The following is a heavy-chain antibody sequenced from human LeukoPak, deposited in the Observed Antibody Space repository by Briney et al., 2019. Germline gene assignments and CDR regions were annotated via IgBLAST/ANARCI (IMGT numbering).Heavy chain of an antibody. CDR3: VRGPYCSGGSCNGHFDY. CDR1: GFTFSTHD. Sequence: GGSLRLSCAASGFTFSTHDLNWVRQAPGKGLEWVSFISSRSSTIYYADSVKGRFTISRDNAKNSLYLQMNSLRAEDTALYYCVRGPYCSGGSCNGHFDYRGQGTLVTASS. J-gene: IGHJ4*02. D-gene: IGHD2-15*01. V-gene: IGHV3-48*04. CDR2: ISSRSSTI.